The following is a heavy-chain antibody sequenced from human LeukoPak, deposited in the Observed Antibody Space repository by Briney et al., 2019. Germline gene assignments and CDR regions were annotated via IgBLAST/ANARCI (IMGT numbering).Heavy chain of an antibody. CDR1: DASFSSTNYW. J-gene: IGHJ6*02. Sequence: SETLSLTCTVFDASFSSTNYWWVWIRQPPGKRLEWIGSIYYSGSTSINPSLKSRVTLFIDMSTKQFSLRLASMTAADTAVFYCARSSGPDYYGLDVWGQGTTVTVSS. V-gene: IGHV4-39*01. CDR3: ARSSGPDYYGLDV. CDR2: IYYSGST. D-gene: IGHD6-19*01.